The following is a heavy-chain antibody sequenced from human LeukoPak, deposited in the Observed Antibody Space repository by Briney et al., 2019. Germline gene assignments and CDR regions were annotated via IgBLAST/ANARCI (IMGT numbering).Heavy chain of an antibody. V-gene: IGHV4-39*07. CDR3: ASTSGWIPYYFDY. Sequence: SETLSLTCSVSGDSIIGYYWGWIRQPPGKGLEWIGNIYYTGNTYYNSSLKSRVTISLDTSKNQFSLKLSSVTAADTAVYYCASTSGWIPYYFDYWGQGTLVTVSS. CDR1: GDSIIGYY. J-gene: IGHJ4*02. CDR2: IYYTGNT. D-gene: IGHD6-19*01.